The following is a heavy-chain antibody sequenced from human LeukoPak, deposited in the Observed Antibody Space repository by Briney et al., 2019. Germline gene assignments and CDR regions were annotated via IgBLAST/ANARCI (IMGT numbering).Heavy chain of an antibody. V-gene: IGHV3-49*04. CDR1: GFTFGDYA. D-gene: IGHD3-3*01. CDR3: TRDMVGYDFWSGYSDY. CDR2: FRGKAYGGTT. Sequence: GGSLRLSCTTSGFTFGDYAVSWVRQAPGKGLEWVGFFRGKAYGGTTDYAASVKGRFTVSRDDSKSVAYLQMNSLKTEDTAVYYCTRDMVGYDFWSGYSDYWGQGTLVTVSS. J-gene: IGHJ4*02.